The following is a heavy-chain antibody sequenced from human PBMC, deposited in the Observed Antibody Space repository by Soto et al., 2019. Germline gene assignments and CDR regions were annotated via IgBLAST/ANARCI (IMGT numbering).Heavy chain of an antibody. CDR1: GFTFSSYG. D-gene: IGHD3-3*01. Sequence: GGSLRLSCAASGFTFSSYGMHWVRQAPGKGLEWVAVISYDGSNKYYADSVKGRFTISRDNSKNTLYLQMNSLRAEDTAVYYCAKDGGIRFLEWLFAYWGQGTLVTVSS. CDR3: AKDGGIRFLEWLFAY. J-gene: IGHJ4*02. V-gene: IGHV3-30*18. CDR2: ISYDGSNK.